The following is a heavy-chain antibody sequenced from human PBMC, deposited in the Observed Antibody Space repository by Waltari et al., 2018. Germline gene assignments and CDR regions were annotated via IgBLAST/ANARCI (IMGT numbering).Heavy chain of an antibody. V-gene: IGHV1-69*02. CDR2: IIPILGIA. CDR3: ARVRSGYDITNWFDP. D-gene: IGHD3-9*01. J-gene: IGHJ5*02. Sequence: QVQLVQSGAEVKQPGSSVKVSCKASGGTFSSYTISWVRQAPGQGLEWMGRIIPILGIANDAQKFQGRVTITADKSTSTAYMELSSLRSEDTAVYYCARVRSGYDITNWFDPWGQGTLVTVSS. CDR1: GGTFSSYT.